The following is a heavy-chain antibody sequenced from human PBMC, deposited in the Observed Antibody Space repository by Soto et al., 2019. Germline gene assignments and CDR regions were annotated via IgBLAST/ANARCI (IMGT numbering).Heavy chain of an antibody. V-gene: IGHV3-53*01. Sequence: EVQLVESGGGLIQPGGSLRLSCAVSGFTVSNNYMSWVRQAPGKGLEGVSVIYSGGYTAYGDSVKGRFTISRDNSKNTITLQKNPLGAGAAAAYYCSTPGGGGGYWGQGTLVTVPS. J-gene: IGHJ4*02. CDR1: GFTVSNNY. D-gene: IGHD3-16*01. CDR3: STPGGGGGY. CDR2: IYSGGYT.